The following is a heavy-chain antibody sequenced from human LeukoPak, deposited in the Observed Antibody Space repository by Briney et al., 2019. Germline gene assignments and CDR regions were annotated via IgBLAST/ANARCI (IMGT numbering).Heavy chain of an antibody. CDR2: FDPEDGET. J-gene: IGHJ4*02. Sequence: VASVKVSCKVSGYTLTELSMHWVRQAPGKGLEWMGGFDPEDGETIYAQKFQGRVTMTEDTSTDTAYMELSSLRSEETAVYYCATGPNYYDSSGYYYNYWGQGTLVTVSS. CDR1: GYTLTELS. CDR3: ATGPNYYDSSGYYYNY. D-gene: IGHD3-22*01. V-gene: IGHV1-24*01.